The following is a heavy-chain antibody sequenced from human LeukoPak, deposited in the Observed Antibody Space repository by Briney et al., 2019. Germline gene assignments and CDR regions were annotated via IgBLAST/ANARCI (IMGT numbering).Heavy chain of an antibody. Sequence: PGGSLRLSCAASGFTVSNSYMTWVRQAPGKGLEWVSVIYSGGSTYYADSVKGRFTISRDKSKNTLYLQMNSLRAEDTAIYYCAKDRDLGYWGQGTLVTVSS. CDR3: AKDRDLGY. J-gene: IGHJ4*02. CDR2: IYSGGST. CDR1: GFTVSNSY. V-gene: IGHV3-53*01.